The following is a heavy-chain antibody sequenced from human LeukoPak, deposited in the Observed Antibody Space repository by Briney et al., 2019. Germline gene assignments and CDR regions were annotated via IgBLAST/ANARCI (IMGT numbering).Heavy chain of an antibody. CDR1: GGSISRYY. Sequence: SETLSLTCTVSGGSISRYYWSWIRQPPGKGLEWIGYIYTSGSTNYNPSLKSRVTISVDTSKNQFSLKLSSVTAADTAVYYCAREFDYWGQGTLVTVSS. V-gene: IGHV4-4*09. J-gene: IGHJ4*02. CDR2: IYTSGST. CDR3: AREFDY.